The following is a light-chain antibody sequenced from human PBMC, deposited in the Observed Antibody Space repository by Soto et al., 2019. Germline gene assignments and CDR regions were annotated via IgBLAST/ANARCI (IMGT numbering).Light chain of an antibody. CDR3: QQLDSYSPT. CDR2: DAS. V-gene: IGKV1-5*01. Sequence: DVQMTQSPSTLSASVGDRVTITCRASQSISSWLAWYQQKAGKAPKLLIYDASSLESGVPSRFSACGSGTEFTLTISSLQPDDFATYYCQQLDSYSPTFGQGTKVDI. CDR1: QSISSW. J-gene: IGKJ1*01.